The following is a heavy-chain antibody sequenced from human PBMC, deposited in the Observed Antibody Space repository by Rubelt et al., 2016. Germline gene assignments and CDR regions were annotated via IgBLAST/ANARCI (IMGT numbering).Heavy chain of an antibody. CDR2: INPSGGST. V-gene: IGHV1-46*01. Sequence: QVQLLQSGPEVQKPGASVKVSCKASGYTFTNNYMHWVRQALGHGLEWMGMINPSGGSTTYAQKFQGRVTMTRDTSTTTVYMELSSLRSEDTAVYYCARGLNYGDYSDFWGQGTPVTVSS. D-gene: IGHD4-17*01. CDR3: ARGLNYGDYSDF. J-gene: IGHJ4*02. CDR1: GYTFTNNY.